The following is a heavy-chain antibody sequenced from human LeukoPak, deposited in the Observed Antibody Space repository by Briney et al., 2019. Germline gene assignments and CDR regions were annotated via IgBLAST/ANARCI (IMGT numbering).Heavy chain of an antibody. CDR3: ARLGLLNDFWSGSHDY. V-gene: IGHV4-34*01. D-gene: IGHD3-3*01. CDR2: INHSGST. Sequence: SETLSLTCAVYGGSFSGYYWSWIRQPPGKGLEWIGEINHSGSTNYNPSLKSRVTISVDTSKNQFSLKLSSVTAADTAVYYCARLGLLNDFWSGSHDYWGQGTLVTVSS. J-gene: IGHJ4*02. CDR1: GGSFSGYY.